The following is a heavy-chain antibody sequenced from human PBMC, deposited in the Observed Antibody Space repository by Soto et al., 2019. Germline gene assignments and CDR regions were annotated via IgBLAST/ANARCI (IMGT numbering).Heavy chain of an antibody. Sequence: EVQLVESGGGLVQPGGSLRLSCAASGFTVSSNYMSWVRQAPGKGLEWVSVIYSGGSTYYADSVKGRFTISRDNSKNTLYLQMNSLRAEDTAVYYCARDGGANTVTTDYWGQGTLFTVSS. D-gene: IGHD4-17*01. J-gene: IGHJ4*02. V-gene: IGHV3-66*01. CDR1: GFTVSSNY. CDR3: ARDGGANTVTTDY. CDR2: IYSGGST.